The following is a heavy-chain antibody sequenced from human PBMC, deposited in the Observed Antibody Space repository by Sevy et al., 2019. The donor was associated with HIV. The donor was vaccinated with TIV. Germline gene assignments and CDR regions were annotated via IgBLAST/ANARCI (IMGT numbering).Heavy chain of an antibody. V-gene: IGHV3-23*01. Sequence: GGSLRLSCAASGFTFSSYAMSWVRQAPGKGLEWVSAISGSGGSTYYADSVKGRFTISRDNSKNTLNLQMISLRAEDTAVYYCAKDRDPYYYDSSPPYYYYGMDVWGQGTTVTVSS. CDR1: GFTFSSYA. CDR2: ISGSGGST. D-gene: IGHD3-22*01. J-gene: IGHJ6*02. CDR3: AKDRDPYYYDSSPPYYYYGMDV.